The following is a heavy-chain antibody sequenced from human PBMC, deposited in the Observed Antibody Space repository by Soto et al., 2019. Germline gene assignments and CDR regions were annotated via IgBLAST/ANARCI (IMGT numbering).Heavy chain of an antibody. D-gene: IGHD2-2*01. V-gene: IGHV4-59*01. CDR2: IYYSGST. Sequence: SETLSLTCTVSGGSISSYYWSWIRQPPGKGLEWIGYIYYSGSTNYNPSLKSRVTISVDTSKNQFSLKLSSVTAADTAVYYCAWTPVVPAARAYYYYMDVWGKGTTVTVSS. CDR3: AWTPVVPAARAYYYYMDV. J-gene: IGHJ6*03. CDR1: GGSISSYY.